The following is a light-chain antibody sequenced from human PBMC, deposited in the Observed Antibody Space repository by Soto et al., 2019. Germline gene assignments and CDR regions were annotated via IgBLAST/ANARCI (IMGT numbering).Light chain of an antibody. J-gene: IGKJ1*01. CDR2: GAS. CDR3: QQYGSSPWT. CDR1: QSVSSSY. Sequence: EIVLTQSRCTLSLSPGERASLSCRASQSVSSSYLAWYQQKPGQAPRLLIYGASSRATGIPDRFSGSGSGTDITLTISRLEPEDFAVYYGQQYGSSPWTFGQGTKVEIK. V-gene: IGKV3-20*01.